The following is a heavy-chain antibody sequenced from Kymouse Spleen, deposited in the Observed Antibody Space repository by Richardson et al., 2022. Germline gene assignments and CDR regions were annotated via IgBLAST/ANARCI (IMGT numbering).Heavy chain of an antibody. CDR1: GYTFTSYA. Sequence: QVQLVQSGAEVKKPGASVKVSCKASGYTFTSYAMHWVRQAPGQRLEWMGWINAGNGNTKYSQKFQGRVTITRDTSASTAYMELSSLRSEDTAVYYCARGYSYGYAFDIWGQGTMVTVSS. J-gene: IGHJ3*02. D-gene: IGHD5-18,IGHD5-18*01. V-gene: IGHV1-3*01. CDR2: INAGNGNT. CDR3: ARGYSYGYAFDI.